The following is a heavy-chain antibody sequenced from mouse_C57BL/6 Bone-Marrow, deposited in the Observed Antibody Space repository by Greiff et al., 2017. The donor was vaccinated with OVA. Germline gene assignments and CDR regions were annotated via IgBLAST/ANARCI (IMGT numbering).Heavy chain of an antibody. CDR2: INPSNGGT. CDR1: GYTFTSYW. CDR3: ARSPILVRGFDY. D-gene: IGHD2-2*01. Sequence: QVQLQQPGTELVKPGASVKLSCKASGYTFTSYWMHWVKQRPGPGLEWLGNINPSNGGTNYNEKFKSKATLTVDKSSSTAYMQRSSLTSEDSAVYYCARSPILVRGFDYWGQGTTLTVSS. J-gene: IGHJ2*01. V-gene: IGHV1-53*01.